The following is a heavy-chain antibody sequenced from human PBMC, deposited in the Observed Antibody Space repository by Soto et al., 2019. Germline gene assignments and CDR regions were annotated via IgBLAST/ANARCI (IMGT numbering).Heavy chain of an antibody. CDR1: GFTFSIYG. CDR2: ISYDGSNK. V-gene: IGHV3-30*18. J-gene: IGHJ6*02. D-gene: IGHD2-8*01. Sequence: PGGSLRLSCAASGFTFSIYGMHWVRQAPGKGLEWVAVISYDGSNKYYSDSVKGRVTISRDNSENTLYLQMNSLRAEDTAVYYCANDLVLLLMVYAIRWVRHYDYYYGMDVWGQGTTVTVS. CDR3: ANDLVLLLMVYAIRWVRHYDYYYGMDV.